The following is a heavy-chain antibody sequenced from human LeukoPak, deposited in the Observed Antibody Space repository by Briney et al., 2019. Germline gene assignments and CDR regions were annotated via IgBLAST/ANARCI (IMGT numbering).Heavy chain of an antibody. V-gene: IGHV2-5*02. J-gene: IGHJ3*02. Sequence: SGPTLVKPTQTLTLTCTFSGFSLSTSGVGVGWIRQPPGKALEWLALIYWDDDKRYSPSLKSRLTITKDTSKNQVVLTMINMDPVDTATYYCAHRQGPPRAFDIWGQGTMVTVSS. CDR2: IYWDDDK. CDR1: GFSLSTSGVG. CDR3: AHRQGPPRAFDI.